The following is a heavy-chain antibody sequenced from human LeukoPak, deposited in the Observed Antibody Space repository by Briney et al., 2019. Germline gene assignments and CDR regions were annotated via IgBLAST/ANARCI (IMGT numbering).Heavy chain of an antibody. CDR1: GFTFSSYG. D-gene: IGHD3-22*01. CDR2: ISYDGSNK. J-gene: IGHJ4*02. CDR3: AKDLMSSAGY. Sequence: GRSLRLSCAASGFTFSSYGMYWVRRAPGKGLEWVAVISYDGSNKYYADSVKGRFTISRDNSKNTLYLQMNSLRAEDTAVYYCAKDLMSSAGYWGQGTLVTVSS. V-gene: IGHV3-30*18.